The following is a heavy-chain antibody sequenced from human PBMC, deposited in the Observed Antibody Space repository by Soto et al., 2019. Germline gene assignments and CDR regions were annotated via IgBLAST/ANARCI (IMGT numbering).Heavy chain of an antibody. CDR1: GCTFTSYY. Sequence: ASVKVSSMASGCTFTSYYMHWVRQAPGQGLEWMGIINPSGGSTSYAQKFQGRVTMTRDTSTSPVYMELSSLISEDTAVYYCARPKYPDYDSSGYLDYFDSWGQGTLVTVSS. CDR2: INPSGGST. CDR3: ARPKYPDYDSSGYLDYFDS. V-gene: IGHV1-46*01. D-gene: IGHD3-22*01. J-gene: IGHJ4*02.